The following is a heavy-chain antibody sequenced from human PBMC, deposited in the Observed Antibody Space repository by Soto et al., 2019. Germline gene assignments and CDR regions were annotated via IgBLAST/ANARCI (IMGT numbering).Heavy chain of an antibody. CDR3: ARLRGLPIATDY. CDR1: GGSISSSSYY. V-gene: IGHV4-39*01. D-gene: IGHD1-26*01. Sequence: SETLSLTCTVSGGSISSSSYYWGWIRQPPGKGLERIGSIYYSGSTYYNPSLKSRVTISVDTSKNQFSLKLSSVTAADTAVYYCARLRGLPIATDYWGQGTLVTVSS. J-gene: IGHJ4*02. CDR2: IYYSGST.